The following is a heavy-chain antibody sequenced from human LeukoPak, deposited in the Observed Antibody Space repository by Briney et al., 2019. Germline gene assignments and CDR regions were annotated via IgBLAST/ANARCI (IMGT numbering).Heavy chain of an antibody. V-gene: IGHV4-38-2*02. D-gene: IGHD3-3*01. CDR1: GGSISSYY. Sequence: PSETLSLTCTVSGGSISSYYWGWIRQPPGKGLEWIGSIHHSGRTYYNPSLKSRVTISVDTSKNQFSLKLSSVTAADTAVYYCARDHLANLASRLFDPWGQGTLVTVSS. CDR3: ARDHLANLASRLFDP. CDR2: IHHSGRT. J-gene: IGHJ5*02.